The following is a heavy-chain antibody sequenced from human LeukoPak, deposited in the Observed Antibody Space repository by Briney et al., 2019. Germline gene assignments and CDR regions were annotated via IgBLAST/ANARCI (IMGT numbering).Heavy chain of an antibody. Sequence: GRSLRLSCAASGFTFSSYAMHWVRQAPGKGLEWVAVISYDGSNKYYADSVKGRFTIFRDNSKNTLYLQMNSLRAEDTAVYYCASAVLFGEFQPHDYWGQGTLVTVSS. CDR3: ASAVLFGEFQPHDY. J-gene: IGHJ4*02. V-gene: IGHV3-30-3*01. D-gene: IGHD3-10*01. CDR1: GFTFSSYA. CDR2: ISYDGSNK.